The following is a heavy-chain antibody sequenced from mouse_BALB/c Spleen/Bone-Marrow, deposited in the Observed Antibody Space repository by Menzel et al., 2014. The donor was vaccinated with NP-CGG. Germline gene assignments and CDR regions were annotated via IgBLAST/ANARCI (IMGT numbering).Heavy chain of an antibody. Sequence: GSELVRPGASVKLSCKASGYTFTSYWMHWVKQRPGQGLEWIGNIYPGSGSTNYDEKFKSKATLTVDTSSSTAYMQLSSLTSEDSAVYYCTRSGYYGGRGYAMDYWGQGTSVTVSS. CDR1: GYTFTSYW. J-gene: IGHJ4*01. V-gene: IGHV1S22*01. D-gene: IGHD1-1*01. CDR3: TRSGYYGGRGYAMDY. CDR2: IYPGSGST.